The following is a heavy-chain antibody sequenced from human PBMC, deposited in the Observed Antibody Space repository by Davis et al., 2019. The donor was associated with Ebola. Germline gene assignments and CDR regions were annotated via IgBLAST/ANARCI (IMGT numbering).Heavy chain of an antibody. Sequence: PSETLSLTCAVYGGSFSGYYWSWIRQPPGKGLEWIGEINHSGGTNYNPSLKSRVTISIDTSKNQFSLKLSSVTAADTAVYYCARATLYSSWNYYYYMDVWGKGTTVTVSS. CDR1: GGSFSGYY. CDR3: ARATLYSSWNYYYYMDV. CDR2: INHSGGT. V-gene: IGHV4-34*01. J-gene: IGHJ6*03. D-gene: IGHD2-8*01.